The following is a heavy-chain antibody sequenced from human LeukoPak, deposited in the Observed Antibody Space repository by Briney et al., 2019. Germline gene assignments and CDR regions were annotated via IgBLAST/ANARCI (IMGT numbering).Heavy chain of an antibody. D-gene: IGHD2-2*01. V-gene: IGHV4-34*01. CDR1: GGSFSGYY. CDR2: INHSGST. J-gene: IGHJ5*02. Sequence: SETLSLTCAVYGGSFSGYYWSWLRQPPGKGLEWIGEINHSGSTNYNPSLKSRVTISVDTSKNQFSLKLSSVTAADTAVYYCARGVGYCSSTSCSWFDPWGQGTLVTVSS. CDR3: ARGVGYCSSTSCSWFDP.